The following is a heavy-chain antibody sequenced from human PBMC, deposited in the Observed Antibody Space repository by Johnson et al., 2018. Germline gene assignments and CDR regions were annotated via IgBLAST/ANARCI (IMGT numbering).Heavy chain of an antibody. CDR2: ISGSGGST. J-gene: IGHJ6*02. Sequence: VQLLESGGGLVQPGGSLRLSCAASGFTFSSYAMSWVRQAPGKGLEWVSAISGSGGSTYYADSVKGRFTISRDDSKNTAYMQINSLKTEDTAVYYCTRGKYCSSTSCYREAYGMDVWGQGTTVTVSS. D-gene: IGHD2-2*02. CDR1: GFTFSSYA. CDR3: TRGKYCSSTSCYREAYGMDV. V-gene: IGHV3-23*01.